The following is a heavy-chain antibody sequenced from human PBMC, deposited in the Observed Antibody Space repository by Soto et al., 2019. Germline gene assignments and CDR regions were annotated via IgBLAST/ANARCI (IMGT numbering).Heavy chain of an antibody. V-gene: IGHV3-15*01. D-gene: IGHD6-19*01. CDR2: IKSKTDGGTT. CDR1: GFTFSNAW. Sequence: GGSLRLSSAAPGFTFSNAWMSWVRQAPGKGLEWVGRIKSKTDGGTTDYAAPVKGRFTISRDDSKNALYLQMNSLKTEDTAVYYCTTGPQWLEGGYWGQGTLVTVSS. J-gene: IGHJ4*02. CDR3: TTGPQWLEGGY.